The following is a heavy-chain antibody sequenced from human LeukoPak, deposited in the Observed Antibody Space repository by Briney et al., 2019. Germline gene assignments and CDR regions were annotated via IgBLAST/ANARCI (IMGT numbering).Heavy chain of an antibody. J-gene: IGHJ5*02. V-gene: IGHV3-21*01. CDR3: ARDLSPYYYDSSGYYRHWFDP. D-gene: IGHD3-22*01. CDR2: ISSSSSYI. Sequence: GGSLRLSCAASGFTFSSYSMNWVRQAPGKGLEWVSSISSSSSYIYYADSVKGRFTIPRDNAKNSLYLQMNSLRAEDTAVYYCARDLSPYYYDSSGYYRHWFDPWGQGTLVTVSS. CDR1: GFTFSSYS.